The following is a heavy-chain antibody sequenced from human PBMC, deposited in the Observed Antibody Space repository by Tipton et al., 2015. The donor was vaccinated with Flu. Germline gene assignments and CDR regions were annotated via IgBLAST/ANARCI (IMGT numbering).Heavy chain of an antibody. V-gene: IGHV4-39*07. D-gene: IGHD6-6*01. CDR3: AREGRREQLALDY. CDR1: GGSISSGSYY. Sequence: TLSLTCTVSGGSISSGSYYWSWIRQPAGKGLEWIGSIYYSGSTYYNPSLKSRVTISVDTSKNQFSLKLSSVTAADTAVYYCAREGRREQLALDYWGQGTLVTVSS. CDR2: IYYSGST. J-gene: IGHJ4*02.